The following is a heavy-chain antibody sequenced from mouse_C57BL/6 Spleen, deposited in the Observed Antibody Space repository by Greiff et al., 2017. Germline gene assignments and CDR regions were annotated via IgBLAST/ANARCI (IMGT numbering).Heavy chain of an antibody. Sequence: EVMLVESGEGLVKPGGSLKLSCAASGFTFSSYAMSWVRQTPEKRLEWVAYISSGGDYIYYADTVKGRFPISRDNARNTLYLQMSSLKSEDTAMYYCTRGGELAWFAYWGQGTLVTVSA. CDR3: TRGGELAWFAY. J-gene: IGHJ3*01. V-gene: IGHV5-9-1*02. CDR1: GFTFSSYA. D-gene: IGHD2-13*01. CDR2: ISSGGDYI.